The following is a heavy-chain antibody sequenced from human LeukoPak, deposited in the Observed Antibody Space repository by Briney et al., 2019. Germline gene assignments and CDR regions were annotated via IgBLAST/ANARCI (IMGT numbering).Heavy chain of an antibody. D-gene: IGHD2-2*01. CDR2: MYISGGT. J-gene: IGHJ4*02. CDR1: GGSISSYY. CDR3: ARDHQLRYFDY. Sequence: SETLSLTCTVSGGSISSYYWSWIRQPAGKGLEWIGRMYISGGTNYNPSLKSRVTMSVDTSKNQFSLKLTSVTAADTAVYYCARDHQLRYFDYWGQGTLVIVSS. V-gene: IGHV4-4*07.